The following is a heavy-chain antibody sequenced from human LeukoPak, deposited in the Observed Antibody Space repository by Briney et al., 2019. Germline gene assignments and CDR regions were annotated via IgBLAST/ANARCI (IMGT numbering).Heavy chain of an antibody. CDR3: ARLGPVWVQGEDD. J-gene: IGHJ4*02. D-gene: IGHD3-10*01. CDR1: GGSISSSSYY. CDR2: IYYSGST. Sequence: SETLSLTCTVSGGSISSSSYYWGWIRQPPGKGLEWIGSIYYSGSTYYNPSLKSRVTISVDTSKNQFSLKLSSVTAADTAVYYCARLGPVWVQGEDDWGQGTLVTVSS. V-gene: IGHV4-39*01.